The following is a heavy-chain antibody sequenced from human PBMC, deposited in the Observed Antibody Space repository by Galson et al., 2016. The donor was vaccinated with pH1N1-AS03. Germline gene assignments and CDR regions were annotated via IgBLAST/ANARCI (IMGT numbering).Heavy chain of an antibody. CDR1: GGTLRNYA. CDR2: IIPLFGTA. V-gene: IGHV1-69*13. J-gene: IGHJ3*01. CDR3: ATEGEVVVFNHAGFDV. D-gene: IGHD2-15*01. Sequence: SVKVSCKASGGTLRNYAFTWVRQAPGQGLEWMGGIIPLFGTANYAQNFQGKITITADESTNTVYMDLSSLRSEDTAIYYCATEGEVVVFNHAGFDVWGRGTMVTVSS.